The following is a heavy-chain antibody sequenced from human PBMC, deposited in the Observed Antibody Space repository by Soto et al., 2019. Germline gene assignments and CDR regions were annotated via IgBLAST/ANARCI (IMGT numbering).Heavy chain of an antibody. CDR2: ITSSSGT. D-gene: IGHD2-2*01. Sequence: EVQLVESGGGLVQPGGSLRLSCAASGFTFSTHSMNWVRQAPGKGLEWISYITSSSGTMYADSVKGRFTISRDNAKNSLHLQMNSLRAEDTAVYFCVGEVGFQLIYWGQGTLVTVSS. CDR3: VGEVGFQLIY. CDR1: GFTFSTHS. V-gene: IGHV3-48*01. J-gene: IGHJ4*02.